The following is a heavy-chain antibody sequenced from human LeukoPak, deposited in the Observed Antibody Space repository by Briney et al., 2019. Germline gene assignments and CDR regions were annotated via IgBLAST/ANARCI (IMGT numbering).Heavy chain of an antibody. J-gene: IGHJ4*02. V-gene: IGHV1-8*01. Sequence: ASVKVSCKASGYTFTSYDINWVRQATGQGLEWMGYMDPNSGNTGYAQKFQGRVTMTRSTSISTAYMELSSLRSDDTAVYYCARGMTGTNPLDYWGQGTLVTVSS. CDR2: MDPNSGNT. CDR3: ARGMTGTNPLDY. D-gene: IGHD1-7*01. CDR1: GYTFTSYD.